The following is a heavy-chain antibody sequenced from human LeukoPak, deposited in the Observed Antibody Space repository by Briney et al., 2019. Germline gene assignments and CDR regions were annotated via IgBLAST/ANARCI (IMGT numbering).Heavy chain of an antibody. J-gene: IGHJ4*02. CDR1: GFTFSNVW. Sequence: PGESLRLSCAASGFTFSNVWMSWVRQVPGKGLEWVANIKQDGSEKYYVDSVKGRFTISRDNAKNSLYLQMNSLRVEDTAVYYCASRHFENWGQGTLVTVSS. V-gene: IGHV3-7*03. CDR3: ASRHFEN. CDR2: IKQDGSEK.